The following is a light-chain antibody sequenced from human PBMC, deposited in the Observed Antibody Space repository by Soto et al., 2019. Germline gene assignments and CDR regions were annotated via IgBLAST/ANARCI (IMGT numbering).Light chain of an antibody. CDR2: GAS. CDR3: QQYGRSPLT. V-gene: IGKV3-20*01. J-gene: IGKJ1*01. CDR1: QSVSSY. Sequence: EIVLTQSPGTLSLSTGERATLSCRASQSVSSYLAWFQQKPGQPPRLLIYGASNRATGIPDRFSGSGSGTDFTLTISRLEPEDFAVYYCQQYGRSPLTFGQGTKVAIK.